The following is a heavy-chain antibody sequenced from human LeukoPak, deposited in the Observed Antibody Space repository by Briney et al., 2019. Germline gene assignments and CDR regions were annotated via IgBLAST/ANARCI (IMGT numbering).Heavy chain of an antibody. Sequence: ASVKVSCKASGYTFTNYDINWVRQAPGQGLEWMGWMNPASGNTGYAQKFQSRVTITRNTSISTAYMGLSSLRSEDTAVYFCARGAFWSGYYSGSDNWGQGTLVTVSS. CDR2: MNPASGNT. V-gene: IGHV1-8*01. D-gene: IGHD3-3*01. CDR1: GYTFTNYD. J-gene: IGHJ4*02. CDR3: ARGAFWSGYYSGSDN.